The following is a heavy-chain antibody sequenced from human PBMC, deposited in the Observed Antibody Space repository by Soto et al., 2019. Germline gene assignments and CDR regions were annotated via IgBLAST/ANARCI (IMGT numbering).Heavy chain of an antibody. V-gene: IGHV4-4*07. CDR1: GGTISGYY. CDR2: IYSSGNT. D-gene: IGHD3-3*01. Sequence: SETLSLTCSVSGGTISGYYWTWIRQPAGKGLEWIGRIYSSGNTKYNPSLQSRVTMSLDTSNNQFSLRLTSVTAADTGVYYCARGQRFSDWFDPWGQGALVTVSS. CDR3: ARGQRFSDWFDP. J-gene: IGHJ5*02.